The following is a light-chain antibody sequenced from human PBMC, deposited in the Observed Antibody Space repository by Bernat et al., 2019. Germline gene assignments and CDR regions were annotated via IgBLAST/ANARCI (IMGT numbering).Light chain of an antibody. V-gene: IGLV1-47*01. CDR3: ATWDDNLSHHVV. CDR1: RSNIGSNY. J-gene: IGLJ2*01. Sequence: QSVLTQPPSASGTPGQRVTISCSGSRSNIGSNYVFWYQQLPGTAPKLLIYMNNKRPSGVPDRFSGSKSGTSASLSITGLRSEDEADYYCATWDDNLSHHVVFGGGTKLTVL. CDR2: MNN.